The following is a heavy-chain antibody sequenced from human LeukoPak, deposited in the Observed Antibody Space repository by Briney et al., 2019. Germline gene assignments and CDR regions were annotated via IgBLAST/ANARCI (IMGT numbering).Heavy chain of an antibody. V-gene: IGHV4-31*03. CDR2: FSDSGTT. Sequence: PSRTVSLTCTVSGDSVTSGGYFWTWIRQHPGKSLEWSGYFSDSGTTSSNPSLKSRVSISVATSNNQFSLRLSSVTAADTAVYYCARDVVVTSSPDAFDIWGQGTMVTVSS. CDR1: GDSVTSGGYF. J-gene: IGHJ3*02. D-gene: IGHD2-21*02. CDR3: ARDVVVTSSPDAFDI.